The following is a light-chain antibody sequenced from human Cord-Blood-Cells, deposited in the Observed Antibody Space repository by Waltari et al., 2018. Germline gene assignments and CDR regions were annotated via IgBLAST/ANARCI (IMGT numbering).Light chain of an antibody. J-gene: IGLJ1*01. CDR3: SSYTSSSTRV. CDR2: DVS. CDR1: SSDVGGYNY. Sequence: QSALTQPASVSGSPGQSITISCTGTSSDVGGYNYVSWYQQHPGKAPKPMIYDVSNRPPGVSNRFSGSKSGNTAFLTISGLQAEDEADYYCSSYTSSSTRVFGTGTKVTVL. V-gene: IGLV2-14*01.